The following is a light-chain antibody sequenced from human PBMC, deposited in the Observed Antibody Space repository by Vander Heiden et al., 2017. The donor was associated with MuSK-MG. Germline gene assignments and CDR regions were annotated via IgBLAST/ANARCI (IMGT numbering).Light chain of an antibody. CDR3: SSYTSSSLEV. CDR2: DVS. J-gene: IGLJ1*01. V-gene: IGLV2-14*04. CDR1: SSDVGGSNS. Sequence: GSPGQSITISCTGTSSDVGGSNSVSWFQQHPGKAPKVIIYDVSNRPSGASNRFSGSKSGNTASLTISGLQAEDEADYYCSSYTSSSLEVFGTGTKVSV.